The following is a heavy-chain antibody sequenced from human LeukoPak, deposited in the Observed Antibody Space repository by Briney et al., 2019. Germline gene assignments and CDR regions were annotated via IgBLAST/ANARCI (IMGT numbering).Heavy chain of an antibody. Sequence: PGGSLRLSCEASGFRFSDYSMNWARQTPGKGLEWISYISSSDSTTYYTDSVRGRFTISRDNAKSSLYLLMNSLRDEDTGIYYCARNTIFHPWGQGTLVVVSS. V-gene: IGHV3-48*02. CDR1: GFRFSDYS. CDR2: ISSSDSTT. CDR3: ARNTIFHP. D-gene: IGHD3-9*01. J-gene: IGHJ5*02.